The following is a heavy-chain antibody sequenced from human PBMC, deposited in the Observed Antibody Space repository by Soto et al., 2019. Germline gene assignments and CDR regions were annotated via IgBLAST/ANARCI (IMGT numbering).Heavy chain of an antibody. J-gene: IGHJ4*02. D-gene: IGHD1-26*01. CDR2: VNSDGHDT. CDR1: GFTFSTYW. CDR3: DRGRENYSYFDY. V-gene: IGHV3-74*01. Sequence: EVQLVESGGGLVQPGGSLRLSCAASGFTFSTYWMHWVRQTPGKGLVWVSRVNSDGHDTVYADSVMSRFTLSRDNAKKTVFLQMSSLRAADTVVYYCDRGRENYSYFDYWGQGIVVTVSS.